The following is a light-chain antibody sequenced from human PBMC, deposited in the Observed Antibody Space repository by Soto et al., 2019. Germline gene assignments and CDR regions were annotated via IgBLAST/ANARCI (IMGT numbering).Light chain of an antibody. Sequence: QSVLTQPASVSGSPGQSITISCTGTSSDVGAYNYVSWYQQHPGKAHKLMIYDVTSRPSGVSNRFSGSKSGNTASLTTSGLQAEDEANYYCSSYTRTSTYVFGAGTKATVL. CDR1: SSDVGAYNY. J-gene: IGLJ1*01. CDR2: DVT. V-gene: IGLV2-14*01. CDR3: SSYTRTSTYV.